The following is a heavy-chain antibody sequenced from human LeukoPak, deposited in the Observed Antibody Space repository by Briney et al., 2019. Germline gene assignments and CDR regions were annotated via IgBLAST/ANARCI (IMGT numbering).Heavy chain of an antibody. CDR3: ARHSLYDFWSGYYRGVFDY. CDR2: IYYSGST. D-gene: IGHD3-3*01. J-gene: IGHJ4*02. Sequence: PSETLSLTCTVSGGSISSSSYYWGRIRQPPGKGLEWIGSIYYSGSTYYNPSLKSRVTISVDTSKNQFSLKLSSVTAADTAVYYCARHSLYDFWSGYYRGVFDYWGQGTLVTVSS. CDR1: GGSISSSSYY. V-gene: IGHV4-39*01.